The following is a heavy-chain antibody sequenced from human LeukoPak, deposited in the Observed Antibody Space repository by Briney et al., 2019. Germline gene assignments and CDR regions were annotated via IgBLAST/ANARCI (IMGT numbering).Heavy chain of an antibody. CDR3: AREYVAAAGTGGYYYYYGMDV. CDR2: ISYDGSNK. V-gene: IGHV3-30*04. CDR1: GFTFSSYA. D-gene: IGHD6-13*01. J-gene: IGHJ6*02. Sequence: PGGSLRLSCAASGFTFSSYAMHWVRQAPGKGLEWVAVISYDGSNKYYADSVKGRFTISRDNSKNTLYLQMNSLRAEDTAVYYCAREYVAAAGTGGYYYYYGMDVWGQGTTVTVSS.